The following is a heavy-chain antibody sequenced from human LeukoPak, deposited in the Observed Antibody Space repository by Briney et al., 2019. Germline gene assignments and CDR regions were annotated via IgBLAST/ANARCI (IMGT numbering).Heavy chain of an antibody. J-gene: IGHJ4*02. D-gene: IGHD6-13*01. CDR1: GFTFSSYS. Sequence: PGGSLRLSCGASGFTFSSYSMNWVRQAPGKGLEWVSYISPTSSDIFYADSVKGRFTISRDNAKNSLYLQVNSLRDEDTAVYYCARAAYASSPDYWGQGTLVTVSS. CDR3: ARAAYASSPDY. CDR2: ISPTSSDI. V-gene: IGHV3-48*02.